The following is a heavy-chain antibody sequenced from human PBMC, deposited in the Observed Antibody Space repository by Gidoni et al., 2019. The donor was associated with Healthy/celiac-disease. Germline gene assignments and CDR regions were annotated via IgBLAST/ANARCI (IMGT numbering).Heavy chain of an antibody. Sequence: QVQLVESGGGVVQPGRSRRLSGAAAGFTFSSYEMHWVRQAPGKGLEWVAVISYDGSNTYYADSLKGRFTISSDHSKNTLYLQMNSLRAEDTAVYYCSRDYPPGIVVDWYFDLWGRGTLVTVSS. J-gene: IGHJ2*01. CDR2: ISYDGSNT. CDR1: GFTFSSYE. CDR3: SRDYPPGIVVDWYFDL. D-gene: IGHD2-2*01. V-gene: IGHV3-30*04.